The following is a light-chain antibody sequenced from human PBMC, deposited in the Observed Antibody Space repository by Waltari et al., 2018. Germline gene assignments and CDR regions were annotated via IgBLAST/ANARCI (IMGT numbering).Light chain of an antibody. CDR3: ALYMGSGIWV. J-gene: IGLJ3*02. V-gene: IGLV8-61*01. CDR1: SGSLSTTSY. CDR2: RAN. Sequence: QTVVTQEPSLSVSPGGTVTITCALSSGSLSTTSYATCYHPTPGQDPHTPVDRANARSSGVPARFSGAIRGNTAALTITGAQADDESDYYCALYMGSGIWVFGGGTRLTVL.